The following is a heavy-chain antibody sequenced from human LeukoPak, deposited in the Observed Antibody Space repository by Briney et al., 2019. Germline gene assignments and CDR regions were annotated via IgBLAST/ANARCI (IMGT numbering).Heavy chain of an antibody. CDR1: GGSITSSGFY. V-gene: IGHV4-39*07. CDR3: ARQPNIVVVDNWFDP. Sequence: SETLSLTCTVSGGSITSSGFYWGWIRQPPGKGLEWIGNIYYGGSAYYNPSLKSRVTISVDTSKNQFSLKLSSVTAADTAVYYCARQPNIVVVDNWFDPWGQGILVAVSS. CDR2: IYYGGSA. D-gene: IGHD2-15*01. J-gene: IGHJ5*02.